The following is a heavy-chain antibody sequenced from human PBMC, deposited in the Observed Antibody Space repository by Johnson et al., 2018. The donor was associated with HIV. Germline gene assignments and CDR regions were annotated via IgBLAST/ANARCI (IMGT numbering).Heavy chain of an antibody. D-gene: IGHD3-22*01. CDR3: AKDLVVINVRYAFHI. J-gene: IGHJ3*02. CDR2: IRYDGSNK. V-gene: IGHV3-30*02. Sequence: QVLLVESGGGVVQPGRSLRLSCTASGFTFSSYDIHWVRQAPGKGLDWVACIRYDGSNKFYADSVKGRFTISRDNAKNSLYLQMNTLRPEDTALYYCAKDLVVINVRYAFHIWGQGTMVTVS. CDR1: GFTFSSYD.